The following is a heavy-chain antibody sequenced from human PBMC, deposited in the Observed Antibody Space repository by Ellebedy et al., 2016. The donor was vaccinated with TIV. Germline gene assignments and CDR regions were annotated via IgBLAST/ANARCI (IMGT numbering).Heavy chain of an antibody. D-gene: IGHD3-22*01. J-gene: IGHJ4*02. Sequence: ASVKVSCXVSGYTLTELSMHWVRQAPGKGLEWMGGFDPEDGETIYAQKFQGRVTMTEGTSTDTAYMELSSLRSEDTAVYYCATARRVVVITTYDYWGQGTLVTVSS. CDR2: FDPEDGET. CDR1: GYTLTELS. CDR3: ATARRVVVITTYDY. V-gene: IGHV1-24*01.